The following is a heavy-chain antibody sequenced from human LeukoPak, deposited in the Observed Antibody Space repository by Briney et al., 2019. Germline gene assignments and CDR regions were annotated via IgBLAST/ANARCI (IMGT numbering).Heavy chain of an antibody. CDR1: GYTFTSYY. D-gene: IGHD2-2*01. J-gene: IGHJ5*02. V-gene: IGHV1-46*01. CDR2: INPSGGST. CDR3: ARDPGYCSSTSCPGYRFDP. Sequence: LAASVKVSCKASGYTFTSYYMHWVRQAPGQGLEWMGIINPSGGSTSYAQKFQGRDTMTRDTSTSTVYMELSSLRSEDTAVYYCARDPGYCSSTSCPGYRFDPWGQGTLVTVSS.